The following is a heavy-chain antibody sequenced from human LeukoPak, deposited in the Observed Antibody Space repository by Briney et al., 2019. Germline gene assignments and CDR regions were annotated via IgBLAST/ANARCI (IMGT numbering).Heavy chain of an antibody. CDR2: IYYSGST. J-gene: IGHJ4*02. CDR3: ARYYYDSSGYSPFDY. D-gene: IGHD3-22*01. V-gene: IGHV4-59*01. CDR1: GGSLSSYY. Sequence: PSETLSLTCPVSGGSLSSYYWSWIRPPPGRGLEWVGYIYYSGSTNYNLSLNSRVTISGDTSKNQFSLKLSSVTAADTAVYYCARYYYDSSGYSPFDYWGQGTLVTVSS.